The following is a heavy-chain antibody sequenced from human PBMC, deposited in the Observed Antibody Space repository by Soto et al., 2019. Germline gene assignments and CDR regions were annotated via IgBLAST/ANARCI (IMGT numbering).Heavy chain of an antibody. J-gene: IGHJ6*02. Sequence: PSETLSLTCTVSGGSITSGDYYWSWIRQPPGKGLEWIGEINHSGSTNYNPSLKSRVTISVDTSKNQFSLKLSSVTAADTAVYYCARGRSGYRPISHYYYYYGMDVWGQGTTVTVSS. CDR2: INHSGST. CDR3: ARGRSGYRPISHYYYYYGMDV. D-gene: IGHD3-22*01. CDR1: GGSITSGDYY. V-gene: IGHV4-34*01.